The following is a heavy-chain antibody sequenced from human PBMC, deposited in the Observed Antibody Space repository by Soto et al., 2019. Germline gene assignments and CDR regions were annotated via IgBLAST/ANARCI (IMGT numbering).Heavy chain of an antibody. D-gene: IGHD6-13*01. CDR3: AKDALHSITWYECLDF. V-gene: IGHV3-23*01. CDR1: GFTFSNYA. J-gene: IGHJ4*02. Sequence: EVQLLESGGGLVQPGGSLRLSCAASGFTFSNYAMSWVRQAPGKGLEWVSAISGSGNSTYYADSVEGRFTISRDNPKNTLYLQVTSLRAEDTAIYYCAKDALHSITWYECLDFWGKGTLVTVSS. CDR2: ISGSGNST.